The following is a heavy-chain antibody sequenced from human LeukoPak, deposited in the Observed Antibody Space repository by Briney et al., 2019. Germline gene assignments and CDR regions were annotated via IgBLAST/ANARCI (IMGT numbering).Heavy chain of an antibody. CDR3: AKTSGGNY. V-gene: IGHV3-23*01. CDR1: GFTFSNYA. CDR2: IGENGVGT. D-gene: IGHD2-15*01. Sequence: GGSLRLSCAASGFTFSNYAMSWVRQAPGKGLEWVSAIGENGVGTYYADSVKGWFAISRDNSKSMLYLQMNSLRAEDTAVYYCAKTSGGNYWGQGTLVTVSS. J-gene: IGHJ4*02.